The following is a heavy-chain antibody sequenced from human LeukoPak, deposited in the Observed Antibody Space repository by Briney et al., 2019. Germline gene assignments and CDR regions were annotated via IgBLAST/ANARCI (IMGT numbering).Heavy chain of an antibody. CDR2: IIPIFGTA. CDR3: ARRSDSSGYPYYFDY. Sequence: SVKVSCKASGGTFSSYAISWVRQAPGRGLEWMGGIIPIFGTANYAQKFQGRATITADESTSTAYMELSSLRSEDTAVYYCARRSDSSGYPYYFDYWGQGTLVTVSS. V-gene: IGHV1-69*01. CDR1: GGTFSSYA. D-gene: IGHD3-22*01. J-gene: IGHJ4*02.